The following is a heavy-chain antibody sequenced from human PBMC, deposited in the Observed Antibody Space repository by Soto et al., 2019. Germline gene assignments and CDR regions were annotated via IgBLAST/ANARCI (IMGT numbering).Heavy chain of an antibody. CDR3: ARDRSYSNYHFYYYGLGV. Sequence: EVQLLESGGGLVQPGGSLRLSCAASGFTFRNYAMNWVRQAPGKGLEWVSGISGTDGYTCYIDSVKGRFTISRDNSKNTLFLQMNSLRAEDTAVYYCARDRSYSNYHFYYYGLGVWGQGTTVTVSS. V-gene: IGHV3-23*01. CDR2: ISGTDGYT. J-gene: IGHJ6*02. D-gene: IGHD4-4*01. CDR1: GFTFRNYA.